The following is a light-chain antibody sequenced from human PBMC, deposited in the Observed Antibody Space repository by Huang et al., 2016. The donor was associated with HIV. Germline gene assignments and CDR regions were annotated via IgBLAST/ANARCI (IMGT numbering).Light chain of an antibody. J-gene: IGKJ4*01. V-gene: IGKV3-20*01. CDR2: GAS. CDR3: QQYGSPPLT. Sequence: DIALTQSPGTLSLSPGEGATLSCRASQSVHNTFVAWYQQIPGRAPRLLIYGASSRATDIPDRFSGSGSGTDFTLTISRLEPEDFAVYYCQQYGSPPLTFGGGTKVEIK. CDR1: QSVHNTF.